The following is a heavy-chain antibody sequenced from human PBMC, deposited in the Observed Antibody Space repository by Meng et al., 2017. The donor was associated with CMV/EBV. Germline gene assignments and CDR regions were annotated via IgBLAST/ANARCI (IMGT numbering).Heavy chain of an antibody. V-gene: IGHV1-2*02. CDR1: GFTFSDYY. Sequence: QVQQVQSGAEMKKTGASVKVSCTTSGFTFSDYYIHWVRQAPGQGLEWMGWVNSNNDATNYARKFQGRVSMTRDTSISTAHMELSRLMSDDTAVYYCVRSSGWSLFDYWGQGTLVTVSS. J-gene: IGHJ4*02. D-gene: IGHD6-19*01. CDR3: VRSSGWSLFDY. CDR2: VNSNNDAT.